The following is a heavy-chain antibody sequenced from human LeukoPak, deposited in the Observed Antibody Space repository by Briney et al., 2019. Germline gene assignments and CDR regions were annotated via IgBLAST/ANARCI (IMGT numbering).Heavy chain of an antibody. J-gene: IGHJ4*02. Sequence: PGGSLRLSCAASGFTFSSYAMSCVRQAPGKGLEWVSSISGSGGNTYYADSVKGRFTISRDNSKNTLYMQMNSLRAEDTAVYYCAKLVTHFDYWGQGTLVTVSS. V-gene: IGHV3-23*01. CDR1: GFTFSSYA. CDR2: ISGSGGNT. CDR3: AKLVTHFDY. D-gene: IGHD4-23*01.